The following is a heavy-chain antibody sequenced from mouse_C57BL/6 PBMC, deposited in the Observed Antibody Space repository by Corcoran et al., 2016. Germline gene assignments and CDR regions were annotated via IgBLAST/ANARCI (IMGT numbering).Heavy chain of an antibody. CDR3: ARNYDYDAEYYFDY. V-gene: IGHV1-26*01. J-gene: IGHJ2*01. D-gene: IGHD2-4*01. CDR1: GYTFTDYY. Sequence: EVQLQQSGPELVKPGASVKISCKASGYTFTDYYMNWVKQSHGKSLEWIGDINPNNGGTSYNQKFKGKATLTVDKSSSTAYMELRSLTSEDSAVYYCARNYDYDAEYYFDYWGQGTTLTVSS. CDR2: INPNNGGT.